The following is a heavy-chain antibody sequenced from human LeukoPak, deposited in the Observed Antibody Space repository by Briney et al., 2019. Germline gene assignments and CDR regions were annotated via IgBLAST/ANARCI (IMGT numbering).Heavy chain of an antibody. CDR3: ARPRHDSPSNGFAI. CDR1: GYRFSTYW. D-gene: IGHD2-15*01. Sequence: GESLKISCKGSGYRFSTYWIGWVRQMPGKGLEWMGIIYPGDSDTRYSPSLQGRATISADMSISTAYLQWTSLKASDTAMYYCARPRHDSPSNGFAIWGRGTMVTVSP. V-gene: IGHV5-51*01. CDR2: IYPGDSDT. J-gene: IGHJ3*02.